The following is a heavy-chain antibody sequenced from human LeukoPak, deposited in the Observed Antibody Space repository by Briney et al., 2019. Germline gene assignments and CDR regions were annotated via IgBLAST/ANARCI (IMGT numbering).Heavy chain of an antibody. CDR2: ISSSGSTI. Sequence: GRSLRLSCAASEFAFSSYEMNWVRQAPGKGLEWVSYISSSGSTIYYADSVKGRFTISRDNAKNSLYLQMNSLRAEDTAVYYCASGPRRSTRREGFDYWGQGTLVTVSS. V-gene: IGHV3-48*03. J-gene: IGHJ4*02. CDR1: EFAFSSYE. D-gene: IGHD2-2*01. CDR3: ASGPRRSTRREGFDY.